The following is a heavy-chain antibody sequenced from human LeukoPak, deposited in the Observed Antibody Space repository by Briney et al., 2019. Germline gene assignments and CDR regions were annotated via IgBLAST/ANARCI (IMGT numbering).Heavy chain of an antibody. Sequence: ASVKVSCKASGYTFTSYGVSWVRQAPGQGLEWMGWISAYNGNTNYAQKLQGRVTMTTDTSTSTAYMELRSLRSDDTAVYYCARAFPRITMIVVVNPDFDYRGQGTLVTVSS. CDR2: ISAYNGNT. V-gene: IGHV1-18*01. CDR1: GYTFTSYG. J-gene: IGHJ4*02. CDR3: ARAFPRITMIVVVNPDFDY. D-gene: IGHD3-22*01.